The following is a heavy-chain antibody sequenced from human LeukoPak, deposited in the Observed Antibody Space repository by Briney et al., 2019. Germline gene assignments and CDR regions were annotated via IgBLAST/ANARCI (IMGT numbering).Heavy chain of an antibody. J-gene: IGHJ4*02. CDR2: ISSSSSTI. V-gene: IGHV3-48*01. Sequence: GGSLRLSCAASGFTFSSYSMNWVRHAPGGGLEWVSYISSSSSTIYYADSVKGRFTISRDNAKNTLYLQMNSLRAEDTAVYYCARGSMITFGGFLDCWGQGTLVTDSS. CDR1: GFTFSSYS. D-gene: IGHD3-16*01. CDR3: ARGSMITFGGFLDC.